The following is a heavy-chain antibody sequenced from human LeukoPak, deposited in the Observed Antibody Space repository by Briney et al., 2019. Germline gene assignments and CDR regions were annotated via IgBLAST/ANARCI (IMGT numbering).Heavy chain of an antibody. Sequence: GGSLRLSCAASGFTFSSYGMHWVRQAPGKGLEWVAVISYDGSNKYYADSVKGRFTISRDNSKNTLYLQMNSLRAEDTAVYYCAKDTYDSSGYYPDYWGQGTLVTVSS. D-gene: IGHD3-22*01. CDR3: AKDTYDSSGYYPDY. V-gene: IGHV3-30*18. CDR1: GFTFSSYG. J-gene: IGHJ4*02. CDR2: ISYDGSNK.